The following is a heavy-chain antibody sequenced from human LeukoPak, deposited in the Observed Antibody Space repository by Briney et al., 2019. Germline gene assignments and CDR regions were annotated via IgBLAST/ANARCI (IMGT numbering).Heavy chain of an antibody. CDR1: ALTVSSSY. V-gene: IGHV3-66*01. CDR2: ISSASTP. CDR3: ARDLEAANTYYFDY. J-gene: IGHJ4*02. Sequence: GPSLRPSCAAAALTVSSSYMSWGTQAARNRMEWVSIISSASTPYYADSVKGRFTISRDNSKNTVYLQVNSLRDEDTAVYYCARDLEAANTYYFDYWGQGTMVTVSS. D-gene: IGHD6-13*01.